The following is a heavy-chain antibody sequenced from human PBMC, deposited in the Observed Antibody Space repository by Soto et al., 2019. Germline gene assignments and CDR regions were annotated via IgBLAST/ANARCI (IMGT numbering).Heavy chain of an antibody. CDR2: INHSGST. Sequence: SETPSLTCAVYGGSFSGYYWSWIRQPPGKGLEWIGEINHSGSTNYNPSLKSRVTISVDTSKNQFSLKLGSVTAADTAVYYCARGPVIRTSRFPNPFDYWGQGTLVTVSS. V-gene: IGHV4-34*01. J-gene: IGHJ4*02. CDR3: ARGPVIRTSRFPNPFDY. CDR1: GGSFSGYY. D-gene: IGHD3-3*01.